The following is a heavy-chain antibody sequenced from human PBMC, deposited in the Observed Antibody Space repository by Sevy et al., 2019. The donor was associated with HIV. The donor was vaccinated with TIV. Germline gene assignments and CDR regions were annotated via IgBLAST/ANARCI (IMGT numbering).Heavy chain of an antibody. CDR3: ARDRVQAAGHFDY. V-gene: IGHV4-59*01. CDR1: GGSISCSY. D-gene: IGHD6-13*01. J-gene: IGHJ4*02. Sequence: SETLSLTCTVSGGSISCSYWSWIRQPPGKGLEWIADIYSTGSTNYNPSLKSRVIMSIDTSKNQFSLKLTSVTAADTATYYCARDRVQAAGHFDYWGQGTLVTVSS. CDR2: IYSTGST.